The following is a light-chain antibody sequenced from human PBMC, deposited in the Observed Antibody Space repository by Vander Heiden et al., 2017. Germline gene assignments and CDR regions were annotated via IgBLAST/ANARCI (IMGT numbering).Light chain of an antibody. CDR3: QVWDSISDHLV. CDR1: NIGSKS. Sequence: SYVLPHHPPLSVAPGQTARITCGGDNIGSKSVHWYQQKSGQAPVLVVYDDSDRPSGIPERVSGFNSGNTATLTISRVEAGDEADYYCQVWDSISDHLVFGGGTKLSVL. V-gene: IGLV3-21*02. CDR2: DDS. J-gene: IGLJ2*01.